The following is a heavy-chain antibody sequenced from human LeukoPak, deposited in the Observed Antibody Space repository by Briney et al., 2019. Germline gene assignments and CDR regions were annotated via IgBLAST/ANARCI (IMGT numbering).Heavy chain of an antibody. CDR1: GGSISSGSYY. V-gene: IGHV4-61*02. D-gene: IGHD3-3*01. CDR2: IYTSGST. J-gene: IGHJ5*02. Sequence: SETLSLTCTVSGGSISSGSYYWSWIRQPAGKGLEWIGRIYTSGSTNYNPSLKSRVTISVDASKNQFSLKLSSVTAADTAVYYCAMGGITIFGVASPFDPWGQGTLVTVSS. CDR3: AMGGITIFGVASPFDP.